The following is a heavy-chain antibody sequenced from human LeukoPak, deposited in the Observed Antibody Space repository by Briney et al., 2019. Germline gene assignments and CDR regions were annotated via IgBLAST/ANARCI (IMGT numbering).Heavy chain of an antibody. CDR1: GGSISSGIYY. D-gene: IGHD3-10*01. CDR3: ARQVGDASGSYHFDS. Sequence: PSETLSLTCTVSGGSISSGIYYWAWIRQPPGKGLEWIGSIYYRGNTYYNPSLKSRVTLSVDTSNHQSSLKLSSVTAADTAVYYCARQVGDASGSYHFDSWGQGTLVTVSS. V-gene: IGHV4-39*01. J-gene: IGHJ4*02. CDR2: IYYRGNT.